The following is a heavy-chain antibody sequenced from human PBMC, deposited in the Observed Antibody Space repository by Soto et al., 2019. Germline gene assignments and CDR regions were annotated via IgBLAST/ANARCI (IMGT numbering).Heavy chain of an antibody. J-gene: IGHJ4*02. D-gene: IGHD1-26*01. CDR3: ARVTIPVGSFDY. Sequence: XETLALTFTVSGGCISSYYGSWIRQPAGKGLEWIGRIYTSGSTNYNPSLKSRVTMSVDTSRNQFSLKLSSVTAADTAVYYCARVTIPVGSFDYWGQGTLVTVSS. V-gene: IGHV4-4*07. CDR2: IYTSGST. CDR1: GGCISSYY.